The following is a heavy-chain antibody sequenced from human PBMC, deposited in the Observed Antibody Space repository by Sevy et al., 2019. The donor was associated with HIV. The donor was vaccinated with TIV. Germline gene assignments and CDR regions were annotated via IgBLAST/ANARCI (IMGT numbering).Heavy chain of an antibody. CDR2: IKTDNGNT. CDR1: GYSFTNYA. J-gene: IGHJ4*02. D-gene: IGHD3-3*01. V-gene: IGHV1-3*04. CDR3: ARGKGGIFGVVVGQFDS. Sequence: ASVKVSCKASGYSFTNYAIHWVRQAPGQGLEWMGWIKTDNGNTKYSQRFQGRVTLTRVTSATTAYMEMSSLRYDDTALYFCARGKGGIFGVVVGQFDSWGQGTLVTVSS.